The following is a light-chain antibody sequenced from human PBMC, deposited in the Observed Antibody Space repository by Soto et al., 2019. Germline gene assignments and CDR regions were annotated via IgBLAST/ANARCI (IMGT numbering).Light chain of an antibody. J-gene: IGKJ1*01. CDR3: QQYGSSGT. CDR1: QSVSNNY. V-gene: IGKV3-20*01. CDR2: GAS. Sequence: IGLTQSPGTLSLSPGERATLSCRASQSVSNNYLAWYQQKPGQAPRLLIYGASNRATGIPDRFSGSGSGTDFTLTISILEPDDFAVYYCQQYGSSGTFGQGTKVDI.